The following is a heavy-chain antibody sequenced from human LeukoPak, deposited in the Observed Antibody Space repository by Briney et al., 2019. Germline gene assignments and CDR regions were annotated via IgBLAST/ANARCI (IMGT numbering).Heavy chain of an antibody. CDR3: ARGVHYYGSGSYYNVYWFDP. J-gene: IGHJ5*02. CDR1: GYTFTSYD. V-gene: IGHV1-8*01. D-gene: IGHD3-10*01. Sequence: ASVKVSCKASGYTFTSYDISWVRQATGQGLEWMGWMNPNSGNTGYAQKFQGRVTMTRNTSISTAYMELSSLRSEDTAVYYCARGVHYYGSGSYYNVYWFDPWGQGTLVTVSS. CDR2: MNPNSGNT.